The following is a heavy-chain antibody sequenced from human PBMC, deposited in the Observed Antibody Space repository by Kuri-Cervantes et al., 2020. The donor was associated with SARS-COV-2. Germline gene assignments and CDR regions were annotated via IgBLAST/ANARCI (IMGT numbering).Heavy chain of an antibody. J-gene: IGHJ3*02. CDR3: ARRACSSTSCYRALRAFDI. V-gene: IGHV4-38-2*02. CDR1: GYSISSGYY. D-gene: IGHD2-2*01. CDR2: IYHSGST. Sequence: SETLPLTCTVSGYSISSGYYWGWIRQPPGKGLEWIGSIYHSGSTYYNPSLKSRVTISVDTSKSQFSLKLSSVTAADTAVYYCARRACSSTSCYRALRAFDIWGQGTMVTVSS.